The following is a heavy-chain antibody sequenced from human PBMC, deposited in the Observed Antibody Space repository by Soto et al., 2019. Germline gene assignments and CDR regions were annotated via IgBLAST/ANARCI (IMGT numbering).Heavy chain of an antibody. V-gene: IGHV5-51*01. CDR1: VYSFTDYW. CDR3: ARQQWVGRNYFYYGMDV. Sequence: PGESLKISCKGSVYSFTDYWIAWVRQMPGKGLECLGIISPDDSDTRYSPSFQGQVTISADKSINTVYLQWSSLKASDSAMYYCARQQWVGRNYFYYGMDVWGQGTTVTVSS. D-gene: IGHD6-19*01. J-gene: IGHJ6*02. CDR2: ISPDDSDT.